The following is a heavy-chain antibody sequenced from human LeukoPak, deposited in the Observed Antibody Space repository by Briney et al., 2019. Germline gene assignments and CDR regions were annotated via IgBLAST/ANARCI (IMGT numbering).Heavy chain of an antibody. CDR1: GGSLSSSSYY. Sequence: SETLSLTCTVSGGSLSSSSYYWSWLRQPAGKGLEWLGRIYTSGSTNYNPSLTSRVTISVDKSKNQFSLKLSSVTAADTAVYYCARAGDSPSIAAADYWGQGTLVTVSS. CDR2: IYTSGST. J-gene: IGHJ4*02. D-gene: IGHD6-13*01. V-gene: IGHV4-61*02. CDR3: ARAGDSPSIAAADY.